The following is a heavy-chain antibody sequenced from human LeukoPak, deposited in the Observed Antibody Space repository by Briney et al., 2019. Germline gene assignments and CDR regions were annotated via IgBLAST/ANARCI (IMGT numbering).Heavy chain of an antibody. V-gene: IGHV4-59*01. CDR2: TQYTGST. CDR3: AGPGIAAAI. J-gene: IGHJ3*02. D-gene: IGHD6-13*01. CDR1: GGSISSNY. Sequence: SETLSLTCTVSGGSISSNYWSWIRQPPGKGLEWIGNTQYTGSTNYNPSLKSRVIISLDTSKTQFSLKVSSVTAADTAVYYCAGPGIAAAIWGQGTMVTVSS.